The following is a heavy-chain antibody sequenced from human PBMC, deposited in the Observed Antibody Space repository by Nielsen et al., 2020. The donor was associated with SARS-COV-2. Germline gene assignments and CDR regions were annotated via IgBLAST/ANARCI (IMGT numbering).Heavy chain of an antibody. CDR3: ARVVVHCSGGSCYFRHYFDY. V-gene: IGHV3-30*03. D-gene: IGHD2-15*01. CDR2: ISYDGSNK. Sequence: GGSLRLSCAASGFTFSSYGMHWVRQAPGKGLEWVAVISYDGSNKYYADSVKGRFTISRDNSKNTLYLQMNSLRAEDTAVYYCARVVVHCSGGSCYFRHYFDYWGQGTLVTVSS. CDR1: GFTFSSYG. J-gene: IGHJ4*02.